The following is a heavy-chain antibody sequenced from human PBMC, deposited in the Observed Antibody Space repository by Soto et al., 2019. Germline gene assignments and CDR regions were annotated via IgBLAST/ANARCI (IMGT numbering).Heavy chain of an antibody. D-gene: IGHD2-21*02. CDR1: GFTFSSYS. Sequence: GGSLRLSCAASGFTFSSYSMNWVRQAPGKGLEWVSSISGSSSYIYYADSVKGRFNISIDNAKNSLYLQMNSLRAEDTAVYYCARDNPVTDYYYYYGMDVWGQGTTVTVSS. CDR3: ARDNPVTDYYYYYGMDV. J-gene: IGHJ6*02. V-gene: IGHV3-21*01. CDR2: ISGSSSYI.